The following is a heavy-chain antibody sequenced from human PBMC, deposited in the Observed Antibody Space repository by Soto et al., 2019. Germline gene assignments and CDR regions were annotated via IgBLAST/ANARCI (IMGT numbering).Heavy chain of an antibody. J-gene: IGHJ4*02. CDR1: SFSINFDSY. D-gene: IGHD2-15*01. CDR2: LSHNGRT. Sequence: SETLSLACAVSSFSINFDSYWGWMRQSPGKGLEWIGTLSHNGRTFYNPSLKSRVTISADTTKNQFSLSLTSVTAADTAVYYFGLLKTDTEVTPSPPLFDSWGQGTLVTVSS. V-gene: IGHV4-38-2*01. CDR3: GLLKTDTEVTPSPPLFDS.